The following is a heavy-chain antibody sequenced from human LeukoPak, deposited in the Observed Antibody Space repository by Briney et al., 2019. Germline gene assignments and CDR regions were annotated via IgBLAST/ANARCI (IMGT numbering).Heavy chain of an antibody. Sequence: ASVKVSCKASGYIVTGYYMHWVRQAPGQGPEWMGWINPNSGGTNYAQKFQGRVTMTLATSIGTAYMELSRLKSDDTAVYYCASARGYSDFDSYFDYWGQGTLVTVSS. CDR1: GYIVTGYY. CDR3: ASARGYSDFDSYFDY. V-gene: IGHV1-2*02. D-gene: IGHD5-12*01. J-gene: IGHJ4*02. CDR2: INPNSGGT.